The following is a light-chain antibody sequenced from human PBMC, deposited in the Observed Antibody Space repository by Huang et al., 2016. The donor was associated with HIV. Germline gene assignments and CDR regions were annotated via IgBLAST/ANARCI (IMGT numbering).Light chain of an antibody. Sequence: DIMMTQSPDSLTVSLGERATLNCRSSQSVYSSSTSKDYMAWFQQKAGPPPRLLLFWASNREVGVPDRFTGSGSGTHFTLTIANLEAEDAAIYYCQQYYSSPQTFGLGTRVEV. V-gene: IGKV4-1*01. CDR1: QSVYSSSTSKDY. J-gene: IGKJ4*01. CDR2: WAS. CDR3: QQYYSSPQT.